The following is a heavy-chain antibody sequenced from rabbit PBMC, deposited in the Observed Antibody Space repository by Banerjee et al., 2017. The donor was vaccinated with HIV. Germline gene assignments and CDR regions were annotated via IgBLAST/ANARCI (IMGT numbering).Heavy chain of an antibody. CDR2: IYAGSSGST. Sequence: QEQLVESGGGLVQPEGSLTLTCKASGSDFSSNAMCWVRQAPGKGLEWIACIYAGSSGSTYYASWAKGRFTISKTSSTTVTLQMTSLTAADTATYFCARDLAGVIGWNFNLWGPGTLVTVS. D-gene: IGHD4-1*01. V-gene: IGHV1S45*01. CDR3: ARDLAGVIGWNFNL. J-gene: IGHJ4*01. CDR1: GSDFSSNA.